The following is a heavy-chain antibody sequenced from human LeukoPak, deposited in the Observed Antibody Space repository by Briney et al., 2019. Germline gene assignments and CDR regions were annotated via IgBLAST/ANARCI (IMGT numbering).Heavy chain of an antibody. CDR2: IYTSGST. V-gene: IGHV4-4*09. Sequence: SETLSLTCTASGGSISSYYWSWIRQPPGKGLEWIGYIYTSGSTNYNPSLKSRVTISVDTSKNQFSLKLSSVTAADTAVYYCARHATAGILSSWFDPWGQGTLVTVSS. CDR1: GGSISSYY. CDR3: ARHATAGILSSWFDP. J-gene: IGHJ5*02. D-gene: IGHD6-13*01.